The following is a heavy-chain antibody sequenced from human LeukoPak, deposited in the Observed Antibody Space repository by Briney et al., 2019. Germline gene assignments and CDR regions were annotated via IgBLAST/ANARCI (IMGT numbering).Heavy chain of an antibody. CDR2: IYYTGST. V-gene: IGHV4-59*08. Sequence: SETLSLTCTVSGGSISSYYWSWIRQPPGKGLEWIGYIYYTGSTNYNPSLESRITMSVDTSKNQFSLKVSSVTAADTAVFYCARYHHYQRDFEYWGQGTLVTVSS. CDR3: ARYHHYQRDFEY. CDR1: GGSISSYY. D-gene: IGHD5-24*01. J-gene: IGHJ4*02.